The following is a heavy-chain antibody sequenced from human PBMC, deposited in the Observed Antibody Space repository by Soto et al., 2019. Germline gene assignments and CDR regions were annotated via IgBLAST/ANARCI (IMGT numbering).Heavy chain of an antibody. Sequence: VKVSCKASGYTFTSYGISWVRQAPGQGLEWMGWISAYNGNTNYAQKLQGRVTMTTDTSTSTAYMELRSLRSDDTAVYYCARSDVDIDRVDYFDYWGHGTLVTVSS. CDR2: ISAYNGNT. CDR1: GYTFTSYG. V-gene: IGHV1-18*01. D-gene: IGHD5-12*01. J-gene: IGHJ4*01. CDR3: ARSDVDIDRVDYFDY.